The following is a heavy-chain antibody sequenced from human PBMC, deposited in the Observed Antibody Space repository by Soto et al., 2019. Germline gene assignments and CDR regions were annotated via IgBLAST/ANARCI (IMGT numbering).Heavy chain of an antibody. D-gene: IGHD3-9*01. J-gene: IGHJ5*02. CDR1: GGSISSSSYY. CDR2: IYYSGST. CDR3: AREYFDLYPLWFDP. Sequence: PSETLSLTCTVSGGSISSSSYYWGWLRQPPGKGLEWIGSIYYSGSTNYNPSLKSRVTISEDTSKNQFSLKLSSVTAADTAVSYCAREYFDLYPLWFDPWGQGTPVTVSS. V-gene: IGHV4-39*02.